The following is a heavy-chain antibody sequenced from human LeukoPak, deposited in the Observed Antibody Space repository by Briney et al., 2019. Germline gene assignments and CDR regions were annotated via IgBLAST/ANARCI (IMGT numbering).Heavy chain of an antibody. CDR2: ISSSSSYI. Sequence: GGSLRLSCAASGFTFSSYSMNWVRQAPGKGLEWVLSISSSSSYIYYADSVKGRFTISRDNAKNSLYLQMNSLRAEDTAVYYCARDGKGGDTAMVTDYWGQGTLVTVSS. V-gene: IGHV3-21*01. D-gene: IGHD5-18*01. CDR1: GFTFSSYS. CDR3: ARDGKGGDTAMVTDY. J-gene: IGHJ4*02.